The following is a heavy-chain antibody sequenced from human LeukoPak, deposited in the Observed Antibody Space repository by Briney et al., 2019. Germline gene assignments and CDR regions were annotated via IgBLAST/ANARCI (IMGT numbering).Heavy chain of an antibody. CDR3: ATARDRNSVYSSLDY. D-gene: IGHD5/OR15-5a*01. CDR2: INPNSGGT. CDR1: GYTSTGYY. J-gene: IGHJ4*02. V-gene: IGHV1-2*02. Sequence: ASVKVSCKASGYTSTGYYIHWVRQAPGQGLEWMGWINPNSGGTNYAQKFQDRVTMTRDTSISTAYMEVTSLRSNDTAVYYCATARDRNSVYSSLDYWGQGTLVTVSS.